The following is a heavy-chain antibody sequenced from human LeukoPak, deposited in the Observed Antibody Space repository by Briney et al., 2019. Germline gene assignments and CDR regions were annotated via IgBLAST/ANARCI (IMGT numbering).Heavy chain of an antibody. CDR2: INSDGSST. J-gene: IGHJ6*03. D-gene: IGHD5-18*01. CDR1: GFTFSSYW. CDR3: ARDHGYSLPLYYMDV. Sequence: PGGSLRLSCAASGFTFSSYWMHWVRQAPGKGLVWVSRINSDGSSTRYADSVKGRFTISRDNTKNTLYLQMNSLRSDDTAVYYCARDHGYSLPLYYMDVWGKGTTVTVSS. V-gene: IGHV3-74*01.